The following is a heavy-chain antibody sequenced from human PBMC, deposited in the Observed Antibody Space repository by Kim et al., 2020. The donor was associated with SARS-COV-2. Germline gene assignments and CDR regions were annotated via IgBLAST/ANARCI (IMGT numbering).Heavy chain of an antibody. J-gene: IGHJ6*02. CDR2: IIPIFGTA. V-gene: IGHV1-69*13. CDR3: ARAGLTTIVVVSGNYYYGMDV. CDR1: GGTFSSYA. D-gene: IGHD2-2*01. Sequence: SVKVSCKASGGTFSSYAISWVRQAPGQGLEWMGGIIPIFGTANYAQKFQGRVTITADESTSTAYMELSSLRSEDTAVYYCARAGLTTIVVVSGNYYYGMDVWGQGTTVTVSS.